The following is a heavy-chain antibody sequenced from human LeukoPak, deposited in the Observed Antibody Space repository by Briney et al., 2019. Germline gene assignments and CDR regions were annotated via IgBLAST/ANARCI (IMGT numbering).Heavy chain of an antibody. Sequence: GGSLRLSCAASGFTFDDYGMSWVRHAPGKGLEWVSGINWNGGSTGYADSVKGRFTISRDNAKNSLYLQMNSLRAEDTALYYCAREGGYSRGDYFDYWGQGTLVTVSS. CDR3: AREGGYSRGDYFDY. CDR2: INWNGGST. CDR1: GFTFDDYG. D-gene: IGHD5-18*01. V-gene: IGHV3-20*04. J-gene: IGHJ4*02.